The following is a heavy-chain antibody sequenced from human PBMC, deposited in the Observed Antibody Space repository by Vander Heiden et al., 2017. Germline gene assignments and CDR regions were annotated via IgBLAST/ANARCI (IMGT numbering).Heavy chain of an antibody. CDR1: GFTFGCYA. Sequence: EVQLVESGGGLVQPGRSLRLSCTASGFTFGCYAMSWFRQAPGKGLEWVGFIRSKAYGGTTEYAASVKGRFTISRDDSKSIAYLQMNSLKTEDTAVYYCTRWSSGYYSYFDYWGQGTLVTVSS. CDR3: TRWSSGYYSYFDY. D-gene: IGHD3-22*01. J-gene: IGHJ4*02. CDR2: IRSKAYGGTT. V-gene: IGHV3-49*03.